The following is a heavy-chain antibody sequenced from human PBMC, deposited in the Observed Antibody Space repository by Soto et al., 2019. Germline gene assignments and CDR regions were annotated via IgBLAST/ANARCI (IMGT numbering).Heavy chain of an antibody. CDR2: INAGNGNT. V-gene: IGHV1-3*01. Sequence: QVQLVQSGAEVKKPGASVKVSCKASGYTFTSYAMHWVRQAPGQRLEWMGWINAGNGNTKYSKKFQGRVTITRDTSASTAYMELSSLRSEDTAVYYCASYDILTGYYGPFDYWGQGTLVTVSS. J-gene: IGHJ4*02. D-gene: IGHD3-9*01. CDR1: GYTFTSYA. CDR3: ASYDILTGYYGPFDY.